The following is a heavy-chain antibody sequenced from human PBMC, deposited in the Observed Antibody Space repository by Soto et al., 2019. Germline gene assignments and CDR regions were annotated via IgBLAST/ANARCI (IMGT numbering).Heavy chain of an antibody. D-gene: IGHD3-3*01. CDR2: MNPNSGNT. V-gene: IGHV1-8*01. CDR3: ARAPPYYDFWSGYYIRGVGSHYGMDV. J-gene: IGHJ6*02. Sequence: ALVKVSCKAAGYTFTSYDINWVRLANGQGLEWMGWMNPNSGNTGYAQKFRGRVTMTRNTSISTAYMELSSLRSEDTAVYYCARAPPYYDFWSGYYIRGVGSHYGMDVWGQVTTVTVSS. CDR1: GYTFTSYD.